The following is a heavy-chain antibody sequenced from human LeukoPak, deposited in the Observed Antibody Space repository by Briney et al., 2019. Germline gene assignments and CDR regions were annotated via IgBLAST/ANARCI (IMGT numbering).Heavy chain of an antibody. V-gene: IGHV4-34*01. Sequence: PSATLSLTCAVYGGSFSGYYWSWIRPPPGKGLEWIGEINHSGSTNYNPSLKSRVTISVDTSKNQFSLKLSSVTAADTAVYYCARVWAGYLLNWFDPWGQGTLVTVSS. J-gene: IGHJ5*02. CDR3: ARVWAGYLLNWFDP. CDR2: INHSGST. CDR1: GGSFSGYY. D-gene: IGHD3/OR15-3a*01.